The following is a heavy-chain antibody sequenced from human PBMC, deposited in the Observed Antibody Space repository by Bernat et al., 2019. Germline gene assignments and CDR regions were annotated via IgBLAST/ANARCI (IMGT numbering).Heavy chain of an antibody. CDR3: ARDNKASTYYDFWSGYRNYYFDY. Sequence: QVQLVESGGGVVQPGRSLRLSCAASGFTFSSYGMHWVRQAPGKGLEWVAVISYDGSNKYYADSVKGRFTISRDNSKNTLYLQMNSLRAEDTAVYYCARDNKASTYYDFWSGYRNYYFDYWGQGTLVTVSS. V-gene: IGHV3-30*03. CDR1: GFTFSSYG. CDR2: ISYDGSNK. J-gene: IGHJ4*02. D-gene: IGHD3-3*01.